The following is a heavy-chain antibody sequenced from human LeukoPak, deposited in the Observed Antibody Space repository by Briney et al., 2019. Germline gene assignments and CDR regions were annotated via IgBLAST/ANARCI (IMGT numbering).Heavy chain of an antibody. CDR3: ARDHIVGASYYFDY. CDR1: GYTFTSYD. V-gene: IGHV1-69*04. J-gene: IGHJ4*02. D-gene: IGHD1-26*01. Sequence: GASVKVSCKASGYTFTSYDINWVRQAPGQGLEWMGRIIPILGIANYAQKFQGRVTITADKSTSTAYMELSSLRSEDTAVYYCARDHIVGASYYFDYWGQGTLVTVSS. CDR2: IIPILGIA.